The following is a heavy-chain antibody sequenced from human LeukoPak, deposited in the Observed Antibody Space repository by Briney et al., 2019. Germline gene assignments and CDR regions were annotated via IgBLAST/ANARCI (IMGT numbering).Heavy chain of an antibody. D-gene: IGHD3-22*01. CDR2: ISDSGGRT. CDR3: AKRGVVIRVILVGFHKEAYYFDS. J-gene: IGHJ4*02. CDR1: GITLSNYG. V-gene: IGHV3-23*01. Sequence: PRGSLSLSCAVSGITLSNYGMSWVRQAPGKWLEWVAGISDSGGRTNYEDSVKGRFTISRDNPKNTLYLQMNSLRAEDTAVYFCAKRGVVIRVILVGFHKEAYYFDSWGQGALVTVSS.